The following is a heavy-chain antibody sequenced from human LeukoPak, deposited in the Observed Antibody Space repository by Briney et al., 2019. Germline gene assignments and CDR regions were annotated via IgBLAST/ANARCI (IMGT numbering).Heavy chain of an antibody. D-gene: IGHD2-2*01. CDR1: RFTFSSYA. J-gene: IGHJ5*02. CDR3: TRSTPRHWFDP. V-gene: IGHV3-49*04. Sequence: GGSLRLSCAASRFTFSSYAMSWVRQAPGKGLEWVGFIRSKAYGGTTEYAASVKGRFTISRDDSKSIAYLQMNSLKTEDTAVYYCTRSTPRHWFDPWGQGTLVTVSS. CDR2: IRSKAYGGTT.